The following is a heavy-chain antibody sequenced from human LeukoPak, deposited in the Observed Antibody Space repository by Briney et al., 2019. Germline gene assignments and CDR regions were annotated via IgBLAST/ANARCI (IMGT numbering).Heavy chain of an antibody. V-gene: IGHV4-39*01. Sequence: PSETLSLTCTVSGGSISSSSDFWGWIRPPPGKGLEWIGSIYYNGGTYYNPPLKSRITISVDTSENHFSLKLSSVTAADTAVYYCARQGVNYYFDYWGQGTLVTVSS. CDR2: IYYNGGT. D-gene: IGHD1-7*01. J-gene: IGHJ4*02. CDR1: GGSISSSSDF. CDR3: ARQGVNYYFDY.